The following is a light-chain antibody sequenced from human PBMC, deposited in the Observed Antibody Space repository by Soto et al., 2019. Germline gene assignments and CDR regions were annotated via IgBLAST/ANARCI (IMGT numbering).Light chain of an antibody. CDR3: TSYTTSRIWV. V-gene: IGLV2-14*01. CDR2: EVS. CDR1: SGDVGHYNY. Sequence: SALTQPASVSGSPGQSITIFCTGSSGDVGHYNYVSWYQQHPGKAPKLMIYEVSNRPSGVSNRFSGSKSGNTASLIISGLQAEDEADYYCTSYTTSRIWVFGGGTKLTVL. J-gene: IGLJ3*02.